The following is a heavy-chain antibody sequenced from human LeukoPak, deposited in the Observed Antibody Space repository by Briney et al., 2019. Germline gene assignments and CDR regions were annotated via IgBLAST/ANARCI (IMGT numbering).Heavy chain of an antibody. V-gene: IGHV3-23*01. J-gene: IGHJ6*03. D-gene: IGHD2-2*01. CDR3: ARDSRGNYYYYYMDV. CDR2: ISGSGGST. Sequence: GGSLRLSCAASGFTFSSYAMSWVRQAPGKGLEWVSAISGSGGSTYYADSVKGRFTISRDNSKNTLYLQMNSLRAEDTAVYYCARDSRGNYYYYYMDVWGKGTTVTVSS. CDR1: GFTFSSYA.